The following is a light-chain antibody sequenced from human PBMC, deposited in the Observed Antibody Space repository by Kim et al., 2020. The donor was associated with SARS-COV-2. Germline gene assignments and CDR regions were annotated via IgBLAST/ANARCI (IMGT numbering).Light chain of an antibody. CDR1: QSVVSTF. CDR3: QQYERSFT. Sequence: DIVLTQSPGTLSLSPGEGATLSCRASQSVVSTFLAWYQQRPGQAPRLLIYGASSRATGVPDRFSGSGSETDFTLTISRLEPEDFAMYYCQQYERSFTFGPGTKVDIK. V-gene: IGKV3-20*01. J-gene: IGKJ3*01. CDR2: GAS.